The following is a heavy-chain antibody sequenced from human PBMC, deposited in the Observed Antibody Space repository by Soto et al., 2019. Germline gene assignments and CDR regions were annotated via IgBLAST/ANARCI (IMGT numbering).Heavy chain of an antibody. CDR1: GFTFNDYR. CDR2: ISSSGTYI. CDR3: VRAGHVFDVHYYGMDL. V-gene: IGHV3-21*01. J-gene: IGHJ6*02. Sequence: PGGSLRLSCEASGFTFNDYRMDWVRQAPEKGLEWVSSISSSGTYIYNADSVKGRFAISRDNANNVMYLQMDTLRAEDTAVYYCVRAGHVFDVHYYGMDLWGQGTTVTVSS. D-gene: IGHD3-10*01.